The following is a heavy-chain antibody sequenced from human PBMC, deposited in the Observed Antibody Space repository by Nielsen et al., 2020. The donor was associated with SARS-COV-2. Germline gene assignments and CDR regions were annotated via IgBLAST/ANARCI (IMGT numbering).Heavy chain of an antibody. D-gene: IGHD7-27*01. CDR2: ISYDGSEK. J-gene: IGHJ4*02. CDR3: ARGNGWGSYFDY. Sequence: GESLKISCAASGFTFSSYGMHWVRQAPSKGLEWVAVISYDGSEKYYADSVKGRFTISRDNSKNTLYLQINSLRAEDTAVYYCARGNGWGSYFDYWGQGTLVTVSS. CDR1: GFTFSSYG. V-gene: IGHV3-30-3*01.